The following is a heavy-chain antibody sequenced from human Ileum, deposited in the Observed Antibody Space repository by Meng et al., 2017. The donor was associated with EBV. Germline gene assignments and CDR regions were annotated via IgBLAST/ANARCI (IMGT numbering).Heavy chain of an antibody. V-gene: IGHV4-30-2*01. CDR2: IQHSGST. D-gene: IGHD4-23*01. CDR1: GGRFRSGGHS. CDR3: ARAHPVVYFFDY. J-gene: IGHJ4*02. Sequence: QSRLWESGQGLVKRSESLSLTCAVSGGRFRSGGHSWSWIRQPPGKGLEWIGDIQHSGSTYYNPSLKSRVTISVDRSRNQFSLKLSSVTAADTAVYYCARAHPVVYFFDYWGQGTLVTVSS.